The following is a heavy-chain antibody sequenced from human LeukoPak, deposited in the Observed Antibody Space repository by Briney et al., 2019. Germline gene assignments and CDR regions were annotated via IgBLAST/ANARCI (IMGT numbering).Heavy chain of an antibody. J-gene: IGHJ5*02. CDR1: GFTVSSNY. D-gene: IGHD6-13*01. Sequence: PGGSLRLSCAASGFTVSSNYMSWVRQAPGKGLEWVSVIYSGGSTYYADSVKGRFTISRDNSKNTLCLQMNSLRAEDTAVYYCARGPVYSSSWNWFDPWGQGTLVTVSS. CDR3: ARGPVYSSSWNWFDP. CDR2: IYSGGST. V-gene: IGHV3-53*01.